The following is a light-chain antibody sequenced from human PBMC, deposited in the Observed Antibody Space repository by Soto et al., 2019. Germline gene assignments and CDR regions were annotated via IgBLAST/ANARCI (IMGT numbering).Light chain of an antibody. CDR1: QSVGSY. CDR2: AAS. CDR3: QQRSDWPPSLT. Sequence: TQSPATLSVSPGERATLSCRASQSVGSYLAWYQQKPGQAPRLLIYAASHRATGIPTRFSGSGSGTDFILTITSLEPEDVAVYYCQQRSDWPPSLTFGGGTKVDIK. V-gene: IGKV3-11*01. J-gene: IGKJ4*01.